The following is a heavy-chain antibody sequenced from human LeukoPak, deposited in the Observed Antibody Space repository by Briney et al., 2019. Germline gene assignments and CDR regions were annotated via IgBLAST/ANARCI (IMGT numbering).Heavy chain of an antibody. J-gene: IGHJ4*02. CDR3: ARARALFDY. CDR1: GFTFSSYG. V-gene: IGHV3-33*01. Sequence: VQPGRSLRLSCAASGFTFSSYGMHWVRQAPGKGLEWVAVIWYDGSNKYYADSVKGRFTISRDNSKNTQYLQMNSLRAEDTAVYYCARARALFDYWGQGTLVTVSS. CDR2: IWYDGSNK.